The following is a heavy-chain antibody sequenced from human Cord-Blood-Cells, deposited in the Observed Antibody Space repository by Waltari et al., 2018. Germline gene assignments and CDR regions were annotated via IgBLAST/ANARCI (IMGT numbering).Heavy chain of an antibody. CDR1: GYTFTGYY. CDR3: ARDLRITMVRGVMGFDY. Sequence: QVQLVQSGAEVKKPGASVKVSCKASGYTFTGYYMHWVRQAPGQGLEWMGWINPNSGGTNYAQKFQGWVTMTRDTSISTAYMELSRLRSDDTAVYYCARDLRITMVRGVMGFDYWGQGTLVTVSS. J-gene: IGHJ4*02. CDR2: INPNSGGT. V-gene: IGHV1-2*04. D-gene: IGHD3-10*01.